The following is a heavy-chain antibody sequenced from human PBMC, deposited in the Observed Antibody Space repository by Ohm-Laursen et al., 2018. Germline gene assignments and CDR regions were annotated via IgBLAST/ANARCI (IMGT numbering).Heavy chain of an antibody. J-gene: IGHJ3*02. D-gene: IGHD4-17*01. CDR3: AKGNDYGDYVAFDI. CDR2: ISWNSGSI. V-gene: IGHV3-9*01. CDR1: GFTFDDYA. Sequence: SLRLSCAASGFTFDDYAMHWVRQAPGKGLEWVSGISWNSGSIGYADSVKGRFTISRDNAKNSLYLQMNSLRAEDTALYYCAKGNDYGDYVAFDIWGQGTMVTVSS.